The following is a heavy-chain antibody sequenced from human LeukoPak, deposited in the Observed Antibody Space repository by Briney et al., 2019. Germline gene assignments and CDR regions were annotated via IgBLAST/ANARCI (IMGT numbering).Heavy chain of an antibody. CDR1: GATFSSYA. CDR3: ARGSEDYGLGY. CDR2: IIPIFGTA. J-gene: IGHJ4*02. Sequence: ASVEVSCKASGATFSSYAISWVRQAPGQGLEWMGRIIPIFGTANYAQKFHGRVTITTDESTSTAYMVLSSLRSEDTAVYYCARGSEDYGLGYWGQGTLVTVSS. D-gene: IGHD4-17*01. V-gene: IGHV1-69*05.